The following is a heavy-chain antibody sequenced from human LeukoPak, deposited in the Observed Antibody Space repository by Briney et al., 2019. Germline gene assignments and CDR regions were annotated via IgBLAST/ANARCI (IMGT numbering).Heavy chain of an antibody. V-gene: IGHV3-48*01. Sequence: GGSLRLSCAASGFTFSTYRMNWVRQAPGKGLEWVSYTSSSSSTIDYADSVKGRFTISRDNAKNSLYLQMNSLRAEDTGAYYCARLAHDAFDIWGQGTLVTVSS. CDR1: GFTFSTYR. CDR2: TSSSSSTI. D-gene: IGHD2-15*01. CDR3: ARLAHDAFDI. J-gene: IGHJ3*02.